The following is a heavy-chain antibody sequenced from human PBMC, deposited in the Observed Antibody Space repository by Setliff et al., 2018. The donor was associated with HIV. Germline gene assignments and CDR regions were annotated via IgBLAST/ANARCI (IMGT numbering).Heavy chain of an antibody. V-gene: IGHV4-39*07. CDR2: IHYNETT. CDR3: ARGGTSSNWFDP. Sequence: SETLSLTCTVSGGSASNSRYYWAWIRQPPGKGLEYIGSIHYNETTNYNPSLKSRVTISLDTSKNQFSLKLTSLTAADTAVYYCARGGTSSNWFDPWGQGTLVTVSS. J-gene: IGHJ5*02. D-gene: IGHD2-2*01. CDR1: GGSASNSRYY.